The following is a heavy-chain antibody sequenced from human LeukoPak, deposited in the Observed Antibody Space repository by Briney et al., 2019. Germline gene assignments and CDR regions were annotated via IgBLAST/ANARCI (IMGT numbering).Heavy chain of an antibody. CDR3: ARVGYNSGWYEY. D-gene: IGHD6-19*01. J-gene: IGHJ4*02. Sequence: GTSLRLSCAASGFTFSRYGMHWVRQAPGKGLEWVAVIWEDGSNIYHADSVKGRFTISRDNSKSTLYLQMNSLRAEDTAVYYCARVGYNSGWYEYWGQGTLVTVSS. CDR1: GFTFSRYG. V-gene: IGHV3-33*01. CDR2: IWEDGSNI.